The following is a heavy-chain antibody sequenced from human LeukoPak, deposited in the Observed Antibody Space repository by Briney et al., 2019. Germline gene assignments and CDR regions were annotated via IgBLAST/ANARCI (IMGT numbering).Heavy chain of an antibody. CDR1: GRTFSMPP. D-gene: IGHD2/OR15-2a*01. Sequence: QSGGSLRLSCAASGRTFSMPPMGWVRQAPGKGLEWVAFIQNDGNSKNYADSVKCRFTISRDTSKNTLYLQMNSLRPEDTALYFCAIVADYCFPNWGQGTLVTVSS. CDR3: AIVADYCFPN. J-gene: IGHJ4*02. CDR2: IQNDGNSK. V-gene: IGHV3-30*02.